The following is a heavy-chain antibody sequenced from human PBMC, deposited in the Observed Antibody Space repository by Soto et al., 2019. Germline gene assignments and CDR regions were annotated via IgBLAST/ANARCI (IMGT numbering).Heavy chain of an antibody. CDR2: LSGSGDKT. J-gene: IGHJ6*03. D-gene: IGHD2-15*01. CDR1: GFTFDTYA. V-gene: IGHV3-23*01. CDR3: ARLECSGGSCYSGRLIDYHQYYMDV. Sequence: GALRLSCTTSGFTFDTYAMSWVRQAPGKGLEWVSGLSGSGDKTYYADSVRGRFTISRDNSKNTLYLQINSLRTEDTAIYHCARLECSGGSCYSGRLIDYHQYYMDVWGKGTTVTVSS.